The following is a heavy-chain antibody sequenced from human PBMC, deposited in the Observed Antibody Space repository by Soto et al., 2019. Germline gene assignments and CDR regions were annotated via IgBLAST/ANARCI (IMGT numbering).Heavy chain of an antibody. CDR2: ITPDGSEK. D-gene: IGHD4-17*01. J-gene: IGHJ6*02. V-gene: IGHV3-7*02. Sequence: GGSLRLSSAASGFPFSNYWLSWVRRAPEKGLEWVAVITPDGSEKYYVDSLKGRFTISRDNAQNSLYLQMNSLRAEDTAVYYCARGGSYGPDVWGQGTTVTVSS. CDR3: ARGGSYGPDV. CDR1: GFPFSNYW.